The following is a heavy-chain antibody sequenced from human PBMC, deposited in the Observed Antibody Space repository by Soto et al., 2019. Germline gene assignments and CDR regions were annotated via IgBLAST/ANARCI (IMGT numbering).Heavy chain of an antibody. V-gene: IGHV4-31*03. D-gene: IGHD6-6*01. J-gene: IGHJ4*02. CDR1: GGSISSGGYY. Sequence: SETLSLTCTVSGGSISSGGYYWSWIRQHPGKGLEWIGYIYYSGSTYYNPSLKSRVTISVDTSKNQFSLKLSSVTAADTAVYYCARGWQLDYFDYWGQGTLVTVSS. CDR2: IYYSGST. CDR3: ARGWQLDYFDY.